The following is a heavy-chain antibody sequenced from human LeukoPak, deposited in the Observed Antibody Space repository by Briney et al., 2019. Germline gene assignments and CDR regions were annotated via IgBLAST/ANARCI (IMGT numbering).Heavy chain of an antibody. D-gene: IGHD2-8*01. CDR1: GGSFSGYY. J-gene: IGHJ6*02. CDR2: INHSGST. CDR3: ARGYCANGVCRPRGYYYYGMDV. V-gene: IGHV4-34*01. Sequence: SETLSLTCAVYGGSFSGYYWSWIRQPPGKGLEWIGEINHSGSTNYNPSLKSRVTISVDTSKNQFSLKLSSVTAADTAVYYCARGYCANGVCRPRGYYYYGMDVWGQGTTVTVSS.